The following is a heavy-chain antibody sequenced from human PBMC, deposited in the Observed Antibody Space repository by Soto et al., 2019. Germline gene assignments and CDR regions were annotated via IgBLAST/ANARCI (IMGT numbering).Heavy chain of an antibody. Sequence: ASVKVSCKASGYTFTNYYIHWVRQAPGQGLEWMGIINPSGGGTRYSQKFQGRLTLTRDTPGNTAYLELNSLISEDTAVYYCATPQDYDGCLDSWGQGTLVTVSS. CDR3: ATPQDYDGCLDS. V-gene: IGHV1-46*01. CDR2: INPSGGGT. D-gene: IGHD3-22*01. CDR1: GYTFTNYY. J-gene: IGHJ4*02.